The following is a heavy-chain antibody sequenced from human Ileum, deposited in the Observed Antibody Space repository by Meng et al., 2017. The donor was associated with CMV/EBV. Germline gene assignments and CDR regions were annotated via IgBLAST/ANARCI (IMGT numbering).Heavy chain of an antibody. CDR2: MTADGSNQ. CDR3: ASDGQWLVDYYYGMDV. Sequence: GESLKISCAASGFTFSSYAIHWVRQAPGKGLEWVARMTADGSNQYYADSVKGRFTISRDNSKKTLYLQMNRLRPEDTSVYYCASDGQWLVDYYYGMDVWGQGTAVTVSS. D-gene: IGHD6-19*01. J-gene: IGHJ6*02. V-gene: IGHV3-30-3*01. CDR1: GFTFSSYA.